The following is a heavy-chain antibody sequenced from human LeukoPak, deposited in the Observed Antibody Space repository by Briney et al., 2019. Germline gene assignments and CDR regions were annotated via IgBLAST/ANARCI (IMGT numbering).Heavy chain of an antibody. CDR3: AKDPYYDFWSGYYSGPSFDY. D-gene: IGHD3-3*01. J-gene: IGHJ4*02. Sequence: PGGSLRLSCAASGFTSSSYAMSWVRQAPGKGLEWVSAISGSGGSTYYADSVKGRLTISRDNSKNTLYLQMNSLRAEDTAVYYCAKDPYYDFWSGYYSGPSFDYWGQGTLVTVSS. V-gene: IGHV3-23*01. CDR2: ISGSGGST. CDR1: GFTSSSYA.